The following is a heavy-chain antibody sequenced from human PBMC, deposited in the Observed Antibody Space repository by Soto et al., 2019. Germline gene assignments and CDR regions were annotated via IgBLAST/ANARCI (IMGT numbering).Heavy chain of an antibody. D-gene: IGHD4-4*01. CDR2: ISYDGSNK. Sequence: PGGSLRLSCAASGFTFSSYAMHWVRQAPGKGLEWVAVISYDGSNKYYADSVKGRFTISRDNSKNTLYLQMNSLRAEDTAVYYCASLGGLTTGDAFDIWGQGTMVTVS. CDR1: GFTFSSYA. CDR3: ASLGGLTTGDAFDI. V-gene: IGHV3-30-3*01. J-gene: IGHJ3*02.